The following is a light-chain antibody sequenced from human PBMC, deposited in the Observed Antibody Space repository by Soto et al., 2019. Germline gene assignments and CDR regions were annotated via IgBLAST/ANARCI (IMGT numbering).Light chain of an antibody. J-gene: IGKJ1*01. CDR1: QSVSSN. Sequence: EIVMTQSPATLSVSPGERATLSCRASQSVSSNLAWYQQKPGQAPRLLIYGASTSATGIPARFSGSGSGTEFTLTISSLQSEDFAVYFCQQYNNWPPWTFGQGTQVEI. CDR3: QQYNNWPPWT. V-gene: IGKV3-15*01. CDR2: GAS.